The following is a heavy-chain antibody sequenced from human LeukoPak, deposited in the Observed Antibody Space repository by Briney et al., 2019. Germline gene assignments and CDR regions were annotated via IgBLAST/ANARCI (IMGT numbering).Heavy chain of an antibody. J-gene: IGHJ3*01. D-gene: IGHD3-9*01. CDR1: GGTFGSYA. CDR3: ARQGYTNNLGGYFGDKDDGFDL. V-gene: IGHV1-69*13. Sequence: SVKVSCKASGGTFGSYAISWVRQAPGQGLEWMGGIIPIFGTANYAQKFQGRVTITADESTSTAYMELSRLRFEDTAVYYCARQGYTNNLGGYFGDKDDGFDLWGQGTMVTVSS. CDR2: IIPIFGTA.